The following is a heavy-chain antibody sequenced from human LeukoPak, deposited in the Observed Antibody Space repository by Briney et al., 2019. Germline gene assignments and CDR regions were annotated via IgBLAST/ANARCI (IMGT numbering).Heavy chain of an antibody. CDR2: IYHSGST. CDR1: GYSISSGYY. CDR3: ARVRGYCSSTICYRYYFDY. J-gene: IGHJ4*02. Sequence: SETLSLTCTVSGYSISSGYYWGWIRPPPGKGLEWIGTIYHSGSTYYNPSLKSRVTISIDTSKNQFSLKLTSVTAADTAVYYCARVRGYCSSTICYRYYFDYWGQGTLVTVSS. V-gene: IGHV4-38-2*02. D-gene: IGHD2-2*01.